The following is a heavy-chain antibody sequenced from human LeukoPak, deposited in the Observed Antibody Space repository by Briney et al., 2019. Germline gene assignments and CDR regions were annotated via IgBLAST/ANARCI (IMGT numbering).Heavy chain of an antibody. CDR3: AKFYDILPGYFDY. D-gene: IGHD3-9*01. J-gene: IGHJ4*02. Sequence: GGSLRLSCAASGXPFSSYDWSWVRQSPGKGLEWVSAISGGNGNTYYAYYADSVRGRVTISRDSSKNTLYLQMNSLRAEDTAVYYCAKFYDILPGYFDYWGQGTLVTVSS. CDR2: ISGGNGNTYYA. CDR1: GXPFSSYD. V-gene: IGHV3-23*01.